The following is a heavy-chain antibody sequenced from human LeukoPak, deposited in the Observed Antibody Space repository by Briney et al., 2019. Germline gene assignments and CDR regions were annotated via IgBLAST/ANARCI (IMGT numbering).Heavy chain of an antibody. CDR3: ARQKWEQQGRDYYFNGLDV. CDR2: IYHSGST. V-gene: IGHV4-38-2*02. D-gene: IGHD1/OR15-1a*01. J-gene: IGHJ6*02. CDR1: GDSISSGYY. Sequence: PSETLSLTCTVSGDSISSGYYWGWIRQPPGKGLEWIGSIYHSGSTYYNPSFTSRVTMSVDRSRNQFSQKLTSVTAADTAVYYCARQKWEQQGRDYYFNGLDVWGPGTTVIVSS.